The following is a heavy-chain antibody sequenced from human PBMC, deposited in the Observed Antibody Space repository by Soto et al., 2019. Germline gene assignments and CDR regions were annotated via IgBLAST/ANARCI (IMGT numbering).Heavy chain of an antibody. D-gene: IGHD1-26*01. CDR2: IFGTGVNT. J-gene: IGHJ4*02. Sequence: VQLLESGGGLAQPGGSLRLSCAASGFTFSTYAMTWVRQAPGEGLEWVSSIFGTGVNTYYADSVKGRFTISRDNSNNTLYLQMDSLRVEDTAVYYCAKENSATSGGGDYWGQGTLVTVSS. V-gene: IGHV3-23*01. CDR1: GFTFSTYA. CDR3: AKENSATSGGGDY.